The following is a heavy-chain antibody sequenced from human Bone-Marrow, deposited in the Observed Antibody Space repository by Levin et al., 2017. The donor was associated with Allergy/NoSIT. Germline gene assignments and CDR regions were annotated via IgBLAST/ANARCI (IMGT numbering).Heavy chain of an antibody. D-gene: IGHD2-15*01. Sequence: PGGSLRLSCAASGFTFDDYAMHWVRQAPGKGLEWVSGISWNSGSIGYADSVKGRFTISRDSAKNSLYLQMNSLRAGDTALYYCAKANPPMVVAATLFDYWGQGTLVTVSS. J-gene: IGHJ4*02. CDR1: GFTFDDYA. CDR3: AKANPPMVVAATLFDY. V-gene: IGHV3-9*01. CDR2: ISWNSGSI.